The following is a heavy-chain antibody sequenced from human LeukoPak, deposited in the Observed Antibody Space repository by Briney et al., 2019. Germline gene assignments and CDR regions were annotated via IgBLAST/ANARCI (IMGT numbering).Heavy chain of an antibody. V-gene: IGHV4-59*01. CDR3: ARDRSGSYSRYYYYGMDV. Sequence: SEILSLTCTVSGDSISSYYWSWIRQPPGKGLEWIGYIYYSGSTNYNPSLKSRVTISVATSKNQFSLRLSSVTAADTAVYYCARDRSGSYSRYYYYGMDVWGQGTTVTVSS. J-gene: IGHJ6*02. D-gene: IGHD1-26*01. CDR2: IYYSGST. CDR1: GDSISSYY.